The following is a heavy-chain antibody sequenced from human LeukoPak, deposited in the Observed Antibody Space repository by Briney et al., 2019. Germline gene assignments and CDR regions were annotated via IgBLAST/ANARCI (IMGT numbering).Heavy chain of an antibody. Sequence: GGVLRLSCAASGFTFHDYAMYWVRQAPGKGLEWVSLINWNAGSTYYADSAKGRFTISRDNSKNSLYLQMNSLRAEDTAMYYCAKGGGGGYSYGYGQLDYWGQGTLVTVSS. CDR3: AKGGGGGYSYGYGQLDY. D-gene: IGHD5-18*01. J-gene: IGHJ4*02. V-gene: IGHV3-43D*04. CDR1: GFTFHDYA. CDR2: INWNAGST.